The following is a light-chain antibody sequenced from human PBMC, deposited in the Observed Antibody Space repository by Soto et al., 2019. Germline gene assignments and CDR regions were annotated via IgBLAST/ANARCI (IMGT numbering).Light chain of an antibody. V-gene: IGKV1-33*01. CDR2: DAS. CDR1: QGIRND. Sequence: IQMTQSPSSLSASVGDRVTITCRASQGIRNDLGWYQQKPGKAPKLLIYDASNLERGVPSRFSGSGSGTDFSLTVDSLQPEDTATYYCQQYDHPPYTFGQGTKVDIK. CDR3: QQYDHPPYT. J-gene: IGKJ2*01.